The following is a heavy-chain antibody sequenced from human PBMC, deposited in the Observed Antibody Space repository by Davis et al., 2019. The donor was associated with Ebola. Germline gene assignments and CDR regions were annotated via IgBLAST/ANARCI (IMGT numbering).Heavy chain of an antibody. J-gene: IGHJ4*02. D-gene: IGHD6-19*01. CDR3: AISKGSGWYGYFDY. CDR2: IYTSGST. CDR1: GGSISSYY. Sequence: PSETLSLTCTVSGGSISSYYWSWIRQPAGKGLEWIGRIYTSGSTNYNPSLKSRVTMSVDTSKNQFSLKLSSVTAADTAVYYCAISKGSGWYGYFDYWGQGTLVTVSS. V-gene: IGHV4-4*07.